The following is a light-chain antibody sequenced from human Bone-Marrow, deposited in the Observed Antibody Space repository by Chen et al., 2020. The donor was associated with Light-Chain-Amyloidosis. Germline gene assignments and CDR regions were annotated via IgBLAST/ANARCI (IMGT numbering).Light chain of an antibody. CDR1: QTIRSNY. J-gene: IGKJ4*01. Sequence: EIVLTQSPGTLSLSPGEGANLSCRASQTIRSNYLTWYQHKFGQAPRLLIYGSSSRATGIPDRFTGSGSGTDFSLTIDQLEPEDFVMYDCTQYATPPHTFGGGTKVEIK. CDR2: GSS. V-gene: IGKV3-20*01. CDR3: TQYATPPHT.